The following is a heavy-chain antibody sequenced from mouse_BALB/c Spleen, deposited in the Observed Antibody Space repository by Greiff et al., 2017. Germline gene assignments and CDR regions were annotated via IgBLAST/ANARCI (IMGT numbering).Heavy chain of an antibody. J-gene: IGHJ1*01. D-gene: IGHD3-3*01. CDR2: IYPGGGYT. Sequence: VQGVESGAELVRPGTSVKISCKASGYTFTNYWLGWVKQRPGHGLEWIGDIYPGGGYTNYNEKFKGKATLTADTSSSTAYMQLSSLTSEDSAVYFCARGRAPYWYFDVWGAGTTVTVSS. V-gene: IGHV1-63*02. CDR3: ARGRAPYWYFDV. CDR1: GYTFTNYW.